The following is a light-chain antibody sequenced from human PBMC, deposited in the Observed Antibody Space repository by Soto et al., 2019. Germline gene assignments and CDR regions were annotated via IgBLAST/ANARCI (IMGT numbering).Light chain of an antibody. J-gene: IGKJ5*01. CDR1: QNINNY. CDR3: QQYENLPT. Sequence: DIQMTHSPSSLSPAVVYRVNITFQASQNINNYLNWYQQKPGRAPKLLIYDASNLEAGVPSRFRGSGSGTDFTFTISRLQPEDIATYYCQQYENLPTFGQGTRLEIK. V-gene: IGKV1-33*01. CDR2: DAS.